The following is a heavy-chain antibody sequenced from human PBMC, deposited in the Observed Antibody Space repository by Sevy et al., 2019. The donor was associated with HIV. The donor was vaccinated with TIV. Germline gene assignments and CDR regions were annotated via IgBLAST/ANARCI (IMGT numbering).Heavy chain of an antibody. CDR3: ARGPTLRSYLLSNMIDY. D-gene: IGHD1-26*01. CDR1: GYTFTGYY. Sequence: ASVKVSCKASGYTFTGYYMHWVRQAPGQGLEWMGWINPNSGGTNYGQKFQGRVTMTRDTSISTAYMELSRLRSDDTAVYYCARGPTLRSYLLSNMIDYRGQGTLVTVSS. V-gene: IGHV1-2*02. J-gene: IGHJ4*02. CDR2: INPNSGGT.